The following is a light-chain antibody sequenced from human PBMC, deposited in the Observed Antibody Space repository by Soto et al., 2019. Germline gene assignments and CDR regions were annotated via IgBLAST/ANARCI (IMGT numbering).Light chain of an antibody. Sequence: DIQMTQFPSSLSASVGDRVTITCRASQTIRSHLNWYQQKPGEAPKIVIYATSTLQSGVPSMFNGRVSGTDFTLSISILQPEDFATYYCQQTYRTPLTVGAGTKVDIK. CDR2: ATS. CDR1: QTIRSH. V-gene: IGKV1-39*01. CDR3: QQTYRTPLT. J-gene: IGKJ4*01.